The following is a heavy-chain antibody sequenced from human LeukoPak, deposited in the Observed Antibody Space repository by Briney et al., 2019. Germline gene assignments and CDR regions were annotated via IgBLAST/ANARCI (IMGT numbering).Heavy chain of an antibody. Sequence: GGSLRLSCAASGFTFSSYAMHWVRQAPGKGLERVANIKQDGSEKYYEDSVKGRFTISRDNARNTLFLQMDSLRAEDTAVYYCARESVRRISMRSKGFFDYWGRGTRVTVSS. CDR2: IKQDGSEK. CDR1: GFTFSSYA. J-gene: IGHJ4*02. D-gene: IGHD3-22*01. CDR3: ARESVRRISMRSKGFFDY. V-gene: IGHV3-7*01.